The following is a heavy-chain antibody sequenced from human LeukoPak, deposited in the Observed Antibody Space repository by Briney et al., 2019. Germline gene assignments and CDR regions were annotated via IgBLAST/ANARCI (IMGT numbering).Heavy chain of an antibody. CDR2: ISWNSGSI. D-gene: IGHD2-2*01. CDR3: AKDGGLGYCSSTSCWLFDY. J-gene: IGHJ4*02. V-gene: IGHV3-9*01. Sequence: GGSLRLSCAASGFTFDDYAMHWVRQAPGKGLEWVSGISWNSGSIGYADSVKGRFTISRDNAKNSLYLQMNSLRAEDTALYYCAKDGGLGYCSSTSCWLFDYWGQGTLVTVSS. CDR1: GFTFDDYA.